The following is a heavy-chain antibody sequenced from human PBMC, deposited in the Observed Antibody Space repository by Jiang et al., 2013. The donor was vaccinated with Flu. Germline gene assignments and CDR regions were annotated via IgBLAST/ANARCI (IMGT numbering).Heavy chain of an antibody. D-gene: IGHD5-18*01. V-gene: IGHV3-7*01. CDR2: IKQDGSNK. CDR1: GFTFSSYW. Sequence: SGFTFSSYWMSWVRQAPGKGLEWVANIKQDGSNKYYADSVKGRFTISRDNSKNTLYLQMNSLRAEDTAVYYCASSRIQLWEVDYWGQGTLVTVSS. J-gene: IGHJ4*02. CDR3: ASSRIQLWEVDY.